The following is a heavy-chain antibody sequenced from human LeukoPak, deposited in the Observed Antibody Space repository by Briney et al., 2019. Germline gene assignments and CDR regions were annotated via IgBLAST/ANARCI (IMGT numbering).Heavy chain of an antibody. V-gene: IGHV3-7*01. CDR2: IKQDGSEK. D-gene: IGHD3-22*01. CDR3: ARTVGVDYYDSSGYEP. J-gene: IGHJ4*02. Sequence: GGSLRLSCAASGFTFSSYWRSWVRQAPGKGLEWVANIKQDGSEKYYVDSVKGRFTISRDNAKNSLYLQMNSLRAEDTAVYYCARTVGVDYYDSSGYEPWGQGTLVTVSS. CDR1: GFTFSSYW.